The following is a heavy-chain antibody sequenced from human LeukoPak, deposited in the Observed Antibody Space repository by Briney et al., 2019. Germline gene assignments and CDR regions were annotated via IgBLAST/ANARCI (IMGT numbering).Heavy chain of an antibody. D-gene: IGHD6-19*01. Sequence: WASVKVSCKASGYTLTSYYMHWVRQAPGQGLEWMGIINPSGGSTSYAQKFQGRVTMTRYTSTSTVYMELSSLRSGDTAVYYCATPGKEYSSGPHDAFDIWGQGIMVTVSS. V-gene: IGHV1-46*01. CDR3: ATPGKEYSSGPHDAFDI. CDR1: GYTLTSYY. CDR2: INPSGGST. J-gene: IGHJ3*02.